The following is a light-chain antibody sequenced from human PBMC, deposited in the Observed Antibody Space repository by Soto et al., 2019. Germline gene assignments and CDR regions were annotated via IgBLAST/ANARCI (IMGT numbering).Light chain of an antibody. CDR3: ISYAGSNNWN. CDR1: SSDVGGYNY. Sequence: QSVLTQPPSASGSPGQSVTISCTGTSSDVGGYNYVSWYQQHPGKAPKLMIYEVSKRPSGVPDRFSGSKSGNTASLTVSGLQAEAEADYYCISYAGSNNWNFGTGTKLTVL. J-gene: IGLJ1*01. V-gene: IGLV2-8*01. CDR2: EVS.